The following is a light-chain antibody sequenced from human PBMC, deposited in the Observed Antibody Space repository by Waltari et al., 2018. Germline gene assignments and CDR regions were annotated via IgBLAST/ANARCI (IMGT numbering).Light chain of an antibody. Sequence: EIVLTQSPGTLSSSPGERATLSCRASQSVSRNLAWYQQKPGQAPRLLIYGASSRATGIPDRFSGSRSGTDFSLTISRLEPEDFAVYYCQHYVRLPATFGQGTKVEIK. CDR1: QSVSRN. CDR3: QHYVRLPAT. CDR2: GAS. J-gene: IGKJ1*01. V-gene: IGKV3-20*01.